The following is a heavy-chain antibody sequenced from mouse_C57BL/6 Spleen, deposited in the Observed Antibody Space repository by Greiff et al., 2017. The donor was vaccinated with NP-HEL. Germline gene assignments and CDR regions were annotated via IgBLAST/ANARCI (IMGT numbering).Heavy chain of an antibody. CDR2: IRLKSDNYAT. V-gene: IGHV6-3*01. CDR3: TGTVVAPFDY. Sequence: EVKLVESGGGLVQPGGSMKLSCVASGFTFSNYWMNWVRQSPEKGLEWVAQIRLKSDNYATHYAESVKGRFTISRDEAKSSVYLQMNNLRAEDTGIYYCTGTVVAPFDYWGKGTTLTVSS. D-gene: IGHD1-1*01. CDR1: GFTFSNYW. J-gene: IGHJ2*01.